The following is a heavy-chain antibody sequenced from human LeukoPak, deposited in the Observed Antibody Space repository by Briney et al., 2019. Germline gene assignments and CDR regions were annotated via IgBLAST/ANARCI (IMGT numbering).Heavy chain of an antibody. Sequence: PWETLSLTCTVSGGYITNYYWSWIRQPPGKGLEWIGYIYYTGSTNYNPSLRSRVTISVDTSKNQLSLKLTSVTPADTAVYYCVRKAAAGIPPLYNWFDPWGQGTLVTVSA. CDR2: IYYTGST. V-gene: IGHV4-59*01. CDR3: VRKAAAGIPPLYNWFDP. J-gene: IGHJ5*02. D-gene: IGHD6-13*01. CDR1: GGYITNYY.